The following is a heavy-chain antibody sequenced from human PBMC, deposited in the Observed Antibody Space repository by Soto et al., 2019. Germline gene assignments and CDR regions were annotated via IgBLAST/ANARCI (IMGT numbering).Heavy chain of an antibody. Sequence: EVQLVESGGGLVKPGGSLRLSCAASGFTFSSYSMNWVRQAPGKGLEWFSCISSSISYIYYADSVKGRFTISRDNAKNSLYLQMNSLRAEDTAVYYCARDGIDRRFGYNWNGGHFDYWGQGTLVTVSS. D-gene: IGHD1-20*01. CDR2: ISSSISYI. J-gene: IGHJ4*02. CDR3: ARDGIDRRFGYNWNGGHFDY. V-gene: IGHV3-21*01. CDR1: GFTFSSYS.